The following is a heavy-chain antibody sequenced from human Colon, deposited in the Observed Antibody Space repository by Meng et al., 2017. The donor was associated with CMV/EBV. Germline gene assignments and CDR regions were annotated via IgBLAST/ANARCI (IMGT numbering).Heavy chain of an antibody. CDR1: GFTFSSYS. D-gene: IGHD6-13*01. Sequence: GESLKISCAASGFTFSSYSMNWVRQAPGKGLEWVSSISSSSSYIYYADSVKGRFTISRDNAKNSLYLQMNSLRAEDTALYYCARDMYSSSWSDYGMDVWGQGTTVTVSS. V-gene: IGHV3-21*04. CDR3: ARDMYSSSWSDYGMDV. CDR2: ISSSSSYI. J-gene: IGHJ6*02.